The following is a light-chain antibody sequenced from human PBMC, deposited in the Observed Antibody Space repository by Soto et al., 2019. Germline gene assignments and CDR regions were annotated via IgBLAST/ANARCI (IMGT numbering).Light chain of an antibody. Sequence: QLVLTQSPSASASLGASVKLTCTLSSGHSSYAIAWHQQHPEKGPRYLMKLNSAGSHSKGDGIPDRFSGSSSGAERYLTISSLQSEDEADYYCQTWGTGIQVFGGATKLTVL. CDR2: LNSAGSH. CDR1: SGHSSYA. V-gene: IGLV4-69*01. CDR3: QTWGTGIQV. J-gene: IGLJ2*01.